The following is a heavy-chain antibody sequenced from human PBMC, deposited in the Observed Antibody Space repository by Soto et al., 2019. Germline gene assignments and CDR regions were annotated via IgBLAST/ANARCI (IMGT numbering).Heavy chain of an antibody. CDR2: VYPRDSDT. CDR3: AGPPLPGYSIHFNS. V-gene: IGHV5-51*01. D-gene: IGHD2-15*01. CDR1: GYIFIDYW. Sequence: PGESLKISCKASGYIFIDYWIGWVSQMPGKGLEWMGIVYPRDSDTRYSPSFQGQVTISADRSTGTAFLQWRSLKASATALYDCAGPPLPGYSIHFNSWGQGTLVTVSS. J-gene: IGHJ4*02.